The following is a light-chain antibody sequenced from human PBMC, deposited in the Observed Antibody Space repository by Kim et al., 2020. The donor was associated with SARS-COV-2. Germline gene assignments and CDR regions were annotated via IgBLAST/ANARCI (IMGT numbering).Light chain of an antibody. CDR3: QHYIRFPYT. J-gene: IGKJ2*01. Sequence: SASVGDRGTITWRASQSVDTWLAWYQQKPGKAPNLLIYQASSLQIGVPSRFSGSGSGAEFTLTISSLQPEDFATYYCQHYIRFPYTFGQGTKLEI. CDR1: QSVDTW. CDR2: QAS. V-gene: IGKV1-5*03.